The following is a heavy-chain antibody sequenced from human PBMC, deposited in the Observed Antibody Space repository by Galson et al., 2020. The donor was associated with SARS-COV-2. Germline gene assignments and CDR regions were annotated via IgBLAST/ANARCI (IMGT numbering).Heavy chain of an antibody. CDR1: GFTFSRYG. D-gene: IGHD3-10*02. Sequence: GESLKLYCVASGFTFSRYGMSWVSHAPGQELECVATTSATTYYADSVMRRFIISRDQSKNTLYLQMNGLSADDTAVYYGAKDFVRGIGYMDVWGPGTTVTGS. CDR3: AKDFVRGIGYMDV. V-gene: IGHV3-23*01. CDR2: TSATT. J-gene: IGHJ6*03.